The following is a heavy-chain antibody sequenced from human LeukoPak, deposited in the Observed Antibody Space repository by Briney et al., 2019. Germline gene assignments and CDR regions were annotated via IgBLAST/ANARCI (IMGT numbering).Heavy chain of an antibody. CDR2: IYYSGST. CDR1: GGSISSSSYY. V-gene: IGHV4-39*01. CDR3: ASILTTVTTPIDY. Sequence: SETLSLTCTVSGGSISSSSYYWGWIRQPPGKGLEWIGSIYYSGSTYYNPSLMSRVTISVDTSKNQFSLKLSSVTAADTAVYYCASILTTVTTPIDYWGQGTLVTVSS. J-gene: IGHJ4*02. D-gene: IGHD4-17*01.